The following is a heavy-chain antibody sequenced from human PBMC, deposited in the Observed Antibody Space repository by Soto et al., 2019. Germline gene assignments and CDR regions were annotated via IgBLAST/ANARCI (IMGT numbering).Heavy chain of an antibody. V-gene: IGHV1-2*02. J-gene: IGHJ4*02. CDR3: ARQLAYCGGDCFIEPIEY. D-gene: IGHD2-21*02. CDR2: VNPRSGDT. CDR1: GYTFINYY. Sequence: QAQLVQSGAEVKKPGASVKVSCKTSGYTFINYYIHWVRQPPGQGLEWMGWVNPRSGDTNYAQKFQGRVTMTRDTSISTAYMELSSLRSDDTAVFYCARQLAYCGGDCFIEPIEYWGQGTLVTVSS.